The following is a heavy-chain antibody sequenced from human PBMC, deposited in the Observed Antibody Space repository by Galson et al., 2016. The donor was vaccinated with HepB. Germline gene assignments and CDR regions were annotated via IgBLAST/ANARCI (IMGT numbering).Heavy chain of an antibody. D-gene: IGHD4-23*01. CDR2: INTNTGKS. V-gene: IGHV7-4-1*02. CDR3: ARGGTTLLTPILN. CDR1: GYVFTSYV. J-gene: IGHJ4*02. Sequence: SVKVSCKASGYVFTSYVINWVRQAPGQGLEWMGWINTNTGKSMYAQAFTGRFVFSVDKSVSTVYLEISSLESDDTAVYFCARGGTTLLTPILNWGQGVLVTVSS.